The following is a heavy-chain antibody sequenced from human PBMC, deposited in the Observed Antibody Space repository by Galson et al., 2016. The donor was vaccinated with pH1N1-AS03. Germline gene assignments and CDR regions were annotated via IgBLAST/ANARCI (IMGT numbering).Heavy chain of an antibody. Sequence: ETLSLTCAVSGGSMTSPDWWTWVRQPPGKGLEWIGEVHYSGTTSYNPSLNSRVTMSIDKSNNLFSLNLGSVTAADTAVYFCASAGYHTPGYHYWGQGALVTVSS. J-gene: IGHJ4*02. CDR3: ASAGYHTPGYHY. CDR1: GGSMTSPDW. D-gene: IGHD3-16*02. V-gene: IGHV4-4*01. CDR2: VHYSGTT.